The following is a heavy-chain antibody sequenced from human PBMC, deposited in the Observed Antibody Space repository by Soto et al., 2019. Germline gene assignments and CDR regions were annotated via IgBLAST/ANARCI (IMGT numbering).Heavy chain of an antibody. Sequence: QVQLVETGGGLVKPGGSLRLSCAASGFTFSDYYMSWIRQAPGKGLEWVSYISSSGSTIYYADSVKGRFTISRDNAKNSLYLQMNSLRAEDTAVYYCARDFSAVTRDYYYMDVWGKGTTVTVSS. V-gene: IGHV3-11*01. CDR2: ISSSGSTI. D-gene: IGHD4-17*01. CDR1: GFTFSDYY. CDR3: ARDFSAVTRDYYYMDV. J-gene: IGHJ6*03.